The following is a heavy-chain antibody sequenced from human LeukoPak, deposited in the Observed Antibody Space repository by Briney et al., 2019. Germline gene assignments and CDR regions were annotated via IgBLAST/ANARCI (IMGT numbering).Heavy chain of an antibody. V-gene: IGHV3-15*01. CDR3: PGGTGRSVFDY. CDR1: GFTFSNAW. Sequence: GGFLRLSCAASGFTFSNAWMSWVRQAPGKGLEWVGRIKRKGDDGTIDYAAPVKGRLTISRDDSKNTLYLQMNSLKSEDTAVYYCPGGTGRSVFDYGGRGPLVTVSS. D-gene: IGHD3/OR15-3a*01. J-gene: IGHJ4*02. CDR2: IKRKGDDGTI.